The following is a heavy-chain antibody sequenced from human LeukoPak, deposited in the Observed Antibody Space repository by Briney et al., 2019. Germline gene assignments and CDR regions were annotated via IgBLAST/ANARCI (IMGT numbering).Heavy chain of an antibody. CDR2: SYYSGST. CDR3: ARRTYFDL. CDR1: GGSISNYY. J-gene: IGHJ2*01. V-gene: IGHV4-59*08. Sequence: SETLSLTCTVSGGSISNYYWSWVRQPPGKGLEWIGYSYYSGSTTYNPSLKSRVTISVDTSKNQFSLKLSSVTAADTAVYYCARRTYFDLWGRGTLVTVSS.